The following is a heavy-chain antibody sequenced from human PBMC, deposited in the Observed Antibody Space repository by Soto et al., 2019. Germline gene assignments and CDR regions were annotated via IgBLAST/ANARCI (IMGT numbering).Heavy chain of an antibody. Sequence: SETLSLTCTVSGGSISSSSYYWGWIRQPPGKGLEWIGSIYYRGGSYYNPSLKSRVTISLDTSKNQFSLKLSSVTAADTALYYCASTGHGDYVDSYYYYMDVWGKGTTVTVSS. J-gene: IGHJ6*03. V-gene: IGHV4-39*01. CDR2: IYYRGGS. D-gene: IGHD4-17*01. CDR3: ASTGHGDYVDSYYYYMDV. CDR1: GGSISSSSYY.